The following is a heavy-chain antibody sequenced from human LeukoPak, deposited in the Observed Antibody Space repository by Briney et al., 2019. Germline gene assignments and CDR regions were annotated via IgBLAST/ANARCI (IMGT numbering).Heavy chain of an antibody. CDR2: INHSGST. CDR1: GGSFSGYY. V-gene: IGHV4-34*01. J-gene: IGHJ4*02. Sequence: SETLSLTCAVYGGSFSGYYWSWIRQPPGKGLEWIGEINHSGSTNYNPSLKSRVTISVDTSKNQFSLKLSSVTAADTAVYYCASLASTQLELDYWGQGTLVTVSS. D-gene: IGHD1-1*01. CDR3: ASLASTQLELDY.